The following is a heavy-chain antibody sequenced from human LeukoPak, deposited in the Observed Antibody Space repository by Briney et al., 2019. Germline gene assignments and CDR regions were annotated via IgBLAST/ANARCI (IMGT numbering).Heavy chain of an antibody. CDR3: ARDYCSSTSCYTPYYYYYGMDV. CDR2: ISAYNGNT. Sequence: ASVKVSCKASGYTFTSYGISWVRQAPGQGLEWMGWISAYNGNTNYAQKLQGRVTMTTDTSTSTAYMELRSLRSDDTAVYYCARDYCSSTSCYTPYYYYYGMDVWGQGTTVTVSS. D-gene: IGHD2-2*02. J-gene: IGHJ6*02. V-gene: IGHV1-18*01. CDR1: GYTFTSYG.